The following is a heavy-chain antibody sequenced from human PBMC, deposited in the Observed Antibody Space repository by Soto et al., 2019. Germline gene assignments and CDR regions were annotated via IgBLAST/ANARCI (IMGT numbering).Heavy chain of an antibody. CDR2: ISSSGSRT. CDR3: AKERREVVSGTGDS. D-gene: IGHD6-19*01. Sequence: GGSLRLSCAASGFNFKTYAMSWVRQAPGRGLEWVSAISSSGSRTYYADSVKGRFTISRDNSKNALFLEMNSLRAEDTALYYCAKERREVVSGTGDSWGRGTLVTVYS. V-gene: IGHV3-23*01. J-gene: IGHJ4*02. CDR1: GFNFKTYA.